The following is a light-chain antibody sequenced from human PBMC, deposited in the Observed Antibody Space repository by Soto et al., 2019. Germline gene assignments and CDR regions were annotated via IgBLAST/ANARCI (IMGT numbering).Light chain of an antibody. V-gene: IGLV1-47*01. CDR1: SSNIGSNY. Sequence: QSVLTQPPSASGTPGQRVTISCSGSSSNIGSNYVYWYQQLPGTAPKLLIYRNNQRPSGVPDRFSGSKSGTSASLAISGLRSEDEADYDCAAWDDSLSGTVFGGGTKLTVL. J-gene: IGLJ2*01. CDR3: AAWDDSLSGTV. CDR2: RNN.